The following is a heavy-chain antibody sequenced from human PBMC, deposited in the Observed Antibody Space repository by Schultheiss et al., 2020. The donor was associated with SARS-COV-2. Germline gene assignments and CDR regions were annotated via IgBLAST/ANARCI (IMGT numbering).Heavy chain of an antibody. Sequence: SETLSLTCTVSGGSISSGYYWGWIRQPPGKGLEWIGEISHNGSTKYNPSLESRVAISLDTAKNQFSLKLTSVTAADTSLYYCARSFQLILPQASWFDPWGQGTLVTVSS. D-gene: IGHD3/OR15-3a*01. CDR1: GGSISSGYY. CDR3: ARSFQLILPQASWFDP. CDR2: ISHNGST. V-gene: IGHV4-34*01. J-gene: IGHJ5*02.